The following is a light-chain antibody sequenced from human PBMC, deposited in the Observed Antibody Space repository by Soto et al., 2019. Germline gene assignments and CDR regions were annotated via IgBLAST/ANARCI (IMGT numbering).Light chain of an antibody. J-gene: IGLJ2*01. CDR3: QSYDSRLSGSV. V-gene: IGLV1-40*01. CDR1: SSNIGAGYD. Sequence: QLVLTQPPSVSGAPGQRVTISCTGSSSNIGAGYDVHWYQHLPGTAPKLLIYGNNNRPSGVPDRFSGSKSDTSASLAITGLQAEDEADYYCQSYDSRLSGSVFGGGTKLTVL. CDR2: GNN.